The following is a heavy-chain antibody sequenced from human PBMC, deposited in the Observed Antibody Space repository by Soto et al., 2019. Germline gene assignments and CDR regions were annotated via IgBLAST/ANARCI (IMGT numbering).Heavy chain of an antibody. CDR2: IYSGGST. Sequence: EVQLVESGGGLIQPGGSLRLSCAASGFTVSSNYMSWVRQAPGKGLEWVSVIYSGGSTYYADSVKGRFTISRDNSKNTLYLQMNSLRAEDTAVYYCARDMGRTRDPYDFWSGSQPTYYYHGMDVWGQGTTVTVSS. CDR3: ARDMGRTRDPYDFWSGSQPTYYYHGMDV. D-gene: IGHD3-3*01. CDR1: GFTVSSNY. J-gene: IGHJ6*02. V-gene: IGHV3-53*01.